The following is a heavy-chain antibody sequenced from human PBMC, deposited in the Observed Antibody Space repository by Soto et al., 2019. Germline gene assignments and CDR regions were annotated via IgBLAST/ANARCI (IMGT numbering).Heavy chain of an antibody. CDR3: ARLNYSDSTGTIDY. CDR1: GGSISSYY. J-gene: IGHJ4*02. CDR2: IYYSGST. Sequence: PSETLSLTCTVSGGSISSYYWSWIRQPPGKGLEWIGYIYYSGSTNYNPSLKSRVTISVDTSKNQFSLKLSSVTAADTAMYYCARLNYSDSTGTIDYWGQGTLVTVSS. D-gene: IGHD3-22*01. V-gene: IGHV4-59*01.